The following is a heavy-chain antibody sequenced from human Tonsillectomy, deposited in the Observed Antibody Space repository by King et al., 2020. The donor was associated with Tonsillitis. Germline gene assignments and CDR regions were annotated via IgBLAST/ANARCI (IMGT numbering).Heavy chain of an antibody. V-gene: IGHV7-4-1*02. CDR3: ARAIEAAKGIDF. J-gene: IGHJ4*02. CDR1: GYTFTNYA. Sequence: VQLVQSGSELKKPGASVKVSCKASGYTFTNYAIYWVRQAPGQGIEWMGWINTHTGNPTYAQGFTGQFVFSLDTSVSTAYLQISSLKAEDTAVYFCARAIEAAKGIDFWGQGSLVTVSS. CDR2: INTHTGNP. D-gene: IGHD6-13*01.